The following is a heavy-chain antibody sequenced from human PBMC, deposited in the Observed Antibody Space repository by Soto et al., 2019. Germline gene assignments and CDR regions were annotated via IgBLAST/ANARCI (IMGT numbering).Heavy chain of an antibody. CDR2: IFYSGST. Sequence: SETLSLTCTLSAGSISSSSYYWGWIRQPPGKGLEWIGSIFYSGSTYYNPSLKSRVTKSVDTSKNQISLKLASVTAADTGVYYCARRYSRRFHGDAAFDVWGQGKVVTVSS. D-gene: IGHD1-26*01. CDR3: ARRYSRRFHGDAAFDV. V-gene: IGHV4-39*01. J-gene: IGHJ3*01. CDR1: AGSISSSSYY.